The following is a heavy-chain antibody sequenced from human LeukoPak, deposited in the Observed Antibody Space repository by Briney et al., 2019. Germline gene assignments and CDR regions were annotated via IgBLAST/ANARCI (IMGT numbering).Heavy chain of an antibody. CDR3: ARGDGYNDAEYLQH. J-gene: IGHJ1*01. Sequence: GGSLRLSCAASGFTFSSYGMHWVRQAPGKGLEWVAVIWYDGSNRYYGDSVKGRFTISRDNSKKTLYLQMNSLRVEDTAVYYCARGDGYNDAEYLQHWGQGTLVTVS. V-gene: IGHV3-33*01. CDR1: GFTFSSYG. D-gene: IGHD5-24*01. CDR2: IWYDGSNR.